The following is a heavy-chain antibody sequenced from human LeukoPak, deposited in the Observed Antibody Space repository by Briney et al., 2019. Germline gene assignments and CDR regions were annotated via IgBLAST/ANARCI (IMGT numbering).Heavy chain of an antibody. CDR1: GGSISSYY. V-gene: IGHV4-59*01. CDR3: ARDARVIGAFDI. J-gene: IGHJ3*02. CDR2: IHYSGST. Sequence: PSETLSLTCTVSGGSISSYYWSWIRQPPGKGLEWIGYIHYSGSTNYNPSLKSRVTISVDTSKNQFSLKLSSVTAADTAVYYCARDARVIGAFDIWGQGTMVTVSS. D-gene: IGHD2/OR15-2a*01.